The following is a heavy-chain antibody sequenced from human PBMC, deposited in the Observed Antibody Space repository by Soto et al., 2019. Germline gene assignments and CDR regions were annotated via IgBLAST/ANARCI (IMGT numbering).Heavy chain of an antibody. J-gene: IGHJ6*02. CDR3: ARYCSSTSCPVYYGMDX. V-gene: IGHV1-2*02. D-gene: IGHD2-2*01. Sequence: ASVKVSSKASGYTFTGYYMHWVRQAPGQGLEWMGFINPNSGGTNYAKKFQGSVTMTRETSSSTAYMEPSRLRSYDTAVYYCARYCSSTSCPVYYGMDXWGQGTTVTVS. CDR2: INPNSGGT. CDR1: GYTFTGYY.